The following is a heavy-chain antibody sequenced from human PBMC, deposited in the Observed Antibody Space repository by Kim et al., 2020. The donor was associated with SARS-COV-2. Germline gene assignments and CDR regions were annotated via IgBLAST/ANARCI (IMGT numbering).Heavy chain of an antibody. CDR1: GFTFSTYH. Sequence: GGSLRLSCAASGFTFSTYHMTWVRQAPGKGLEWLSSISRGGSSIFYADPVKGRFTISRDNAVNSLYLQLDSLGAEDTAVYYCARDGDYYDSAGYPDYFDSWGQGTLVTVSS. D-gene: IGHD3-22*01. CDR2: ISRGGSSI. V-gene: IGHV3-21*01. J-gene: IGHJ4*02. CDR3: ARDGDYYDSAGYPDYFDS.